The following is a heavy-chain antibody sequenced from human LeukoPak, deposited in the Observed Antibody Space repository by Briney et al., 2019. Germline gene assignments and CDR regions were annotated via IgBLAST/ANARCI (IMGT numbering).Heavy chain of an antibody. CDR2: ISTSSTYI. CDR3: ARDPPFIIGTTFLDY. J-gene: IGHJ4*02. CDR1: GFTFSSYS. Sequence: GGSLRLSCAASGFTFSSYSMNWVRQAPGRGLEWVSSISTSSTYIYYADSVKGRFTISRDNAKNSLYLQMNSLRAEDTAVYYCARDPPFIIGTTFLDYWGQGTRVTVSS. V-gene: IGHV3-21*01. D-gene: IGHD1-20*01.